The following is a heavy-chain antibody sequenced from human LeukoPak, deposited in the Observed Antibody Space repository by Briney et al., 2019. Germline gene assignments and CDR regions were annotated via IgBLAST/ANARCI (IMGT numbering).Heavy chain of an antibody. CDR1: GFTFDDYA. Sequence: GGSLRLSCAASGFTFDDYAMHWVRQAPGKGLEWVSGISWNSGSIGYADSVKGRFTISRDNAKNSLYLQMNSLRAEDTALYYCAKDRVLRYFDWLQGFDYWGQGTLVTVSS. D-gene: IGHD3-9*01. CDR3: AKDRVLRYFDWLQGFDY. J-gene: IGHJ4*02. V-gene: IGHV3-9*01. CDR2: ISWNSGSI.